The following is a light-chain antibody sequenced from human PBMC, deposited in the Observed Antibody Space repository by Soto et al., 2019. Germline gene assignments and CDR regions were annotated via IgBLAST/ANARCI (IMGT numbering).Light chain of an antibody. CDR1: QSVSSN. V-gene: IGKV3-15*01. Sequence: EILMTQSPVTLSVSPGEIATLSCRASQSVSSNLAWYQQKPGQAPSLLIYGAFTRATGIPARFSGTGSGTEFTLTISSLQSEDFALYYCQQYNDWPLTFGQGTKVE. CDR2: GAF. J-gene: IGKJ1*01. CDR3: QQYNDWPLT.